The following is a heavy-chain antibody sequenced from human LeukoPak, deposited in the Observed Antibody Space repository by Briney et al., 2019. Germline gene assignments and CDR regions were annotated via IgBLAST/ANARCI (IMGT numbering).Heavy chain of an antibody. V-gene: IGHV4-59*01. CDR1: GGSISSYY. CDR3: ARDRSLLWFGEGYYGMDV. Sequence: SETLSLTCTVSGGSISSYYWSWIRQPPGKGLEWIGYIYYSGSTNYNPSLKSRVTISVDTSKNQFSLKLSSVTAADTAVYYCARDRSLLWFGEGYYGMDVWGQGTTVTVSS. D-gene: IGHD3-10*01. CDR2: IYYSGST. J-gene: IGHJ6*02.